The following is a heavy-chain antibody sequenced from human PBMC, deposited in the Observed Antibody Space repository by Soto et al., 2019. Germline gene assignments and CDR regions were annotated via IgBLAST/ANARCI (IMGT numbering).Heavy chain of an antibody. D-gene: IGHD3-3*02. CDR1: GGSFSGYF. CDR3: ARDRQFYHFWSGYENEGPDGLDV. V-gene: IGHV4-34*01. CDR2: ITYSGGT. J-gene: IGHJ6*02. Sequence: NPSETLSLTCAVSGGSFSGYFWTWIRQAPGKGLEWIGEITYSGGTNYNSSLKSRVMISVDTSKKQFSLILSSVTAADTAVYYCARDRQFYHFWSGYENEGPDGLDVWGQGTTVTVSS.